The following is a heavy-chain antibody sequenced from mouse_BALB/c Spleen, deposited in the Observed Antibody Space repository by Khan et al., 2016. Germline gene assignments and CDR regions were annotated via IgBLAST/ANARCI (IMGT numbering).Heavy chain of an antibody. CDR1: GYSITSDYA. Sequence: EVQLQESGPGLVKPSQSLSLTCTVTGYSITSDYAWNWIRQFPGNKLEWMGYISYSGSTSYNPSLKSRISITRDTSKNQFFLQLNSVTTEDTATYYCARDTTVVGAMDYWGQGTPVTVSS. V-gene: IGHV3-2*02. J-gene: IGHJ4*01. CDR2: ISYSGST. D-gene: IGHD1-1*01. CDR3: ARDTTVVGAMDY.